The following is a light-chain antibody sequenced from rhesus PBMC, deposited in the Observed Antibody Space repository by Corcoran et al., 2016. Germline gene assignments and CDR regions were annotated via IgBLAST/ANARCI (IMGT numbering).Light chain of an antibody. CDR1: QNIYTY. CDR3: QQYFDFPLT. CDR2: AAS. V-gene: IGKV1S8*01. J-gene: IGKJ4*01. Sequence: DIQMTQSPSALSASVGDRVTIPCRASQNIYTYLAWYQQKPGKAPKLLINAASSLQTGIPSRFSGSGSGTDFTLTISSLQPEDSAAFYCQQYFDFPLTFGVGTKVEF.